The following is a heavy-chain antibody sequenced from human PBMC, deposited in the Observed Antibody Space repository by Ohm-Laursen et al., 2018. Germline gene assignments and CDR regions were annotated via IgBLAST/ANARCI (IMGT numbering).Heavy chain of an antibody. Sequence: SLRLSCAVSGFTFDDYAMHWVRHAPGKGLEWVSGITWNSGTITYADSVKGRFTISRDNAKNSLYLQMNSLRAEDTALYYCAKMVGAWDFFDYWGQGTLVTVSS. CDR3: AKMVGAWDFFDY. CDR1: GFTFDDYA. V-gene: IGHV3-9*01. D-gene: IGHD1-26*01. J-gene: IGHJ4*02. CDR2: ITWNSGTI.